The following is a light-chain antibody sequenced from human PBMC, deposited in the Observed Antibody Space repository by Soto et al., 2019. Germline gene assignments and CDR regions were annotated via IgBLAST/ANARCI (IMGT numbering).Light chain of an antibody. CDR2: LGS. CDR3: MQTLQPALT. CDR1: QSLLTINGYNY. V-gene: IGKV2-28*01. J-gene: IGKJ4*01. Sequence: IVMTQSPLSLPVTPGEPASISCRSSQSLLTINGYNYLDWYLQKPGQSPQLLIYLGSNRASGVPDRFSGSGSGTDFTLRISRVEAEDVGVYYCMQTLQPALTFGGGTKVEIE.